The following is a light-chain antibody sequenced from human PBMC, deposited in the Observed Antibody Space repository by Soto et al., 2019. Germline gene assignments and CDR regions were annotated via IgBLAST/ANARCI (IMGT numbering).Light chain of an antibody. V-gene: IGKV3-20*01. Sequence: ETVMTQSPATLSVSPGERATLSCRASQSVNNFLAWYQQKPGQAPELLIHGASTRATGIPDRFSGSGSGTDFTLTISRLEPEDFAVYYCQLYGSSPKTFGQGTKVDIK. CDR2: GAS. J-gene: IGKJ1*01. CDR1: QSVNNF. CDR3: QLYGSSPKT.